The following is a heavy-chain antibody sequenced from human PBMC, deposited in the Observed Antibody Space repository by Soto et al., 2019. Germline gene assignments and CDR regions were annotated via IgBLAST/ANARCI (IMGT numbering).Heavy chain of an antibody. CDR1: AGTFVNSA. CDR2: ITPIFGTT. D-gene: IGHD1-20*01. J-gene: IGHJ4*02. Sequence: QVQLVQPGAEVKKPGSSVKFFCKDSAGTFVNSAITWVRQAPGQGLELMGTITPIFGTTYNAQKFNGRVTFTADESTSTAFMELSGLISQDTAVYYCARVALSGILLGGVDSWGQGTLVTVSS. V-gene: IGHV1-69*18. CDR3: ARVALSGILLGGVDS.